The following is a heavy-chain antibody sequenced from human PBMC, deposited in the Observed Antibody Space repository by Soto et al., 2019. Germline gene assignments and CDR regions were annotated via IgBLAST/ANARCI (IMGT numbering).Heavy chain of an antibody. D-gene: IGHD2-2*01. CDR1: GYTFNSYG. V-gene: IGHV1-18*01. CDR3: ARVSSPGGQYQLLIDVGDAFDI. CDR2: INAYNGNT. J-gene: IGHJ3*02. Sequence: ASVKVSCKASGYTFNSYGISWVRQAPGQGLEWMGWINAYNGNTNYAQKLQGRVTMTTDTSTSTAYMELRSLRSDDTAVYYCARVSSPGGQYQLLIDVGDAFDIWGQGTMVTVSS.